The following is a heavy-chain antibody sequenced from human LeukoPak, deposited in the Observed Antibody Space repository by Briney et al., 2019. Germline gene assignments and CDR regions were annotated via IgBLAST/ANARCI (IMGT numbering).Heavy chain of an antibody. J-gene: IGHJ5*02. CDR3: AHSLLRYFDWLSLEDNWFDP. CDR1: GFSLSTSGVD. Sequence: SGPTLVNPTQTLTLTCTFSGFSLSTSGVDVGWIRQPPGKALEWLALIYWNDDKRYSPSLKSRLTITKDTSKNQVVLTMTNMDPVDTATYYCAHSLLRYFDWLSLEDNWFDPWGQGTLVTVSS. CDR2: IYWNDDK. V-gene: IGHV2-5*01. D-gene: IGHD3-9*01.